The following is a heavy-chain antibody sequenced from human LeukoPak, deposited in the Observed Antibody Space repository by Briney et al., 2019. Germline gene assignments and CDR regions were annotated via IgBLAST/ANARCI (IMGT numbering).Heavy chain of an antibody. CDR3: ARVGTAAATADY. J-gene: IGHJ4*02. CDR1: GYTFTTYY. Sequence: ASVKVSCKASGYTFTTYYMHWVRQAPGQRPEWMGMINPRGGSTDYAQKFQGRVTMTSDTSTSTVYMELNSLKSEDTAVYFCARVGTAAATADYWGQGTLVTVSS. V-gene: IGHV1-46*01. CDR2: INPRGGST. D-gene: IGHD6-25*01.